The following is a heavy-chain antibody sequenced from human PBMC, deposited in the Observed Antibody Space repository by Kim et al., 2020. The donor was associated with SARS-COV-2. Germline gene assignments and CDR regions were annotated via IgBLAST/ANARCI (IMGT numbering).Heavy chain of an antibody. CDR3: ARGVIAAAGFRRGNWFDP. V-gene: IGHV4-59*13. CDR1: GGSISSYY. D-gene: IGHD6-13*01. CDR2: IYYSGST. J-gene: IGHJ5*02. Sequence: SETLSLTCTVSGGSISSYYWSWIRQPPGKGLEWIGYIYYSGSTNYNPSLKSRVTISVDTSKNQFSLKVSSVTAADTAVYYCARGVIAAAGFRRGNWFDPWGQRTLVTVPS.